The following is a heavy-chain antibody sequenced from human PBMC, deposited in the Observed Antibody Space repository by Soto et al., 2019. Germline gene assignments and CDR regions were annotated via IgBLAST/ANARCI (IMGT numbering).Heavy chain of an antibody. CDR1: GYTFTGYY. J-gene: IGHJ6*02. CDR3: ARAEPYSSSWNV. CDR2: INPNSGGT. Sequence: GASVKVSCKASGYTFTGYYMHWVRQAPGQGLEWMGWINPNSGGTNYAQKFQGWVTMTRDTSISTAYMELSRLRSDDTAVYYCARAEPYSSSWNVWGQGTTVTVSS. V-gene: IGHV1-2*04. D-gene: IGHD6-13*01.